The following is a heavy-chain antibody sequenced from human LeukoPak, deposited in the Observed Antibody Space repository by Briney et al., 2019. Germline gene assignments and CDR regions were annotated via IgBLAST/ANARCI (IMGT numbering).Heavy chain of an antibody. CDR2: ISSSSSYT. CDR1: GFTFSSYS. D-gene: IGHD3-22*01. V-gene: IGHV3-21*01. CDR3: ARLILSGYLSLDAFDI. J-gene: IGHJ3*02. Sequence: GGSLRLSCAASGFTFSSYSMNWVRQAPGKGLEWVSSISSSSSYTYYADSVKGRFTISRDNAKNSLYLQMNSLRAEDTAVYYCARLILSGYLSLDAFDIWGQGTMVTVSS.